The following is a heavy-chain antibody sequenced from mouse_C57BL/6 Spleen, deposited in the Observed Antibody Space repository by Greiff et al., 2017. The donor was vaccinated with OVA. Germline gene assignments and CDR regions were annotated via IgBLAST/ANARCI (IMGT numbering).Heavy chain of an antibody. CDR2: IDPSDSET. CDR3: ARWAYDYEDYLDY. Sequence: QVQLQQPGAELVRPGSSVKLSCKASGYTFTSYWMHWVKQRPIQGLEWIGNIDPSDSETHYNQKFKDKATLTVDKSSSTAYMQLSSLTSEDSAVYYCARWAYDYEDYLDYWGQGTTLTVSS. D-gene: IGHD2-4*01. CDR1: GYTFTSYW. J-gene: IGHJ2*01. V-gene: IGHV1-52*01.